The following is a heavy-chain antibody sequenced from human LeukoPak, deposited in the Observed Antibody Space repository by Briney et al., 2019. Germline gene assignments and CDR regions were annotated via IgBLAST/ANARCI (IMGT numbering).Heavy chain of an antibody. V-gene: IGHV7-4-1*02. Sequence: ASVKVSCKASGYTFTSYAINWVRHAPGEEVEYMGWIRTSTGSPTYAQGFTGRFVFSLDTSVNTAYLQISSLKAEDTAVYYCARDLDSAAFDIGGQGTMVTVSS. D-gene: IGHD2-15*01. CDR1: GYTFTSYA. J-gene: IGHJ3*02. CDR3: ARDLDSAAFDI. CDR2: IRTSTGSP.